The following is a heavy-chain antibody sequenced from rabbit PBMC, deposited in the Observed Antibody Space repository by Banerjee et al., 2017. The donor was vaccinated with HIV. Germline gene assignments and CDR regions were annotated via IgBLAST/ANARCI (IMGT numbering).Heavy chain of an antibody. CDR2: IYAGSCNT. Sequence: QQLEESGGGLVKPGGSLTLSCKASGFSFSSGYDMCWVRQAPGKGLEWIGYIYAGSCNTWYANLVHGRFSLSNTSSTPVTLQMSSLTDAVTATYFCARLYIFSGMALWGQGTLVTVS. V-gene: IGHV1S40*01. J-gene: IGHJ6*01. CDR1: GFSFSSGYD. D-gene: IGHD1-1*01. CDR3: ARLYIFSGMAL.